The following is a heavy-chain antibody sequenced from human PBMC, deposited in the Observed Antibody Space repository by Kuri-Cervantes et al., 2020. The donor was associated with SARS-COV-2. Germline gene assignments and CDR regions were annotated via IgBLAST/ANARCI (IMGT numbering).Heavy chain of an antibody. D-gene: IGHD3-9*01. V-gene: IGHV4-39*01. CDR3: ARHRTLTYYDILTGYYNNDAFDI. Sequence: GSLRLSCIVSGDSISNTNYYWGWVRQPPGKGLEWIGRIYTSGSTNYNPSLKSRVTISVDTSKNQFSLKLSSVTAADTAVYYCARHRTLTYYDILTGYYNNDAFDIWGQGTMVTVSS. CDR1: GDSISNTNYY. CDR2: IYTSGST. J-gene: IGHJ3*02.